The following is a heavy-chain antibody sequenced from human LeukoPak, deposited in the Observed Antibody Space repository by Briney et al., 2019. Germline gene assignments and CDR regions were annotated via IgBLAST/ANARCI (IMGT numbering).Heavy chain of an antibody. CDR1: GFTFNSFG. CDR2: ISYDGSNK. V-gene: IGHV3-30*03. CDR3: ARTLALYGSGSFFDF. J-gene: IGHJ4*02. Sequence: GGSLRLSCAASGFTFNSFGMHWVRQAPGKGLEWVAVISYDGSNKYSADSVKGRFTISRDNSKNTLYLQMNSLRPEDTAVYYCARTLALYGSGSFFDFWGQGTLVTVSS. D-gene: IGHD3-10*01.